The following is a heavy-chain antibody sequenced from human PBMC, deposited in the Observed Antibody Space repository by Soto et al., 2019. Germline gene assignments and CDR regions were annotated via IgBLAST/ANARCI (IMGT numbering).Heavy chain of an antibody. Sequence: EVQLLESGGGLVQPGGSLRLSCAASGFTFSSYAMSWVRQAPGKGLEWVSAISGSGGSTYYADSVKGRFTISRDNSKNTRYLQVNILRAEDTAVYYCTKGPRGDIVLMVYACVSYGMYVWGQGTTVTVSS. J-gene: IGHJ6*02. D-gene: IGHD2-8*01. CDR1: GFTFSSYA. CDR2: ISGSGGST. V-gene: IGHV3-23*01. CDR3: TKGPRGDIVLMVYACVSYGMYV.